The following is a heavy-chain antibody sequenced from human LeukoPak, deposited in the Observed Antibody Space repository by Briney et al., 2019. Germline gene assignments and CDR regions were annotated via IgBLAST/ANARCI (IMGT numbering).Heavy chain of an antibody. CDR3: WRGGSGWFDAFDI. V-gene: IGHV1-2*02. D-gene: IGHD6-19*01. Sequence: KVSCNASGYTFTGYYMHWVRQAPGQGLEWMGWINPNSGVTKYAQKIQGRVTMTRETSISTAYLELGRLRSCAPAVCSCWRGGSGWFDAFDIWGQGTMVTVSS. J-gene: IGHJ3*02. CDR2: INPNSGVT. CDR1: GYTFTGYY.